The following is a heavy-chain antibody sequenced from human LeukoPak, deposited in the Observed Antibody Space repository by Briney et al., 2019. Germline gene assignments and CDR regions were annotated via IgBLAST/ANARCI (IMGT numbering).Heavy chain of an antibody. CDR2: IYYSGST. V-gene: IGHV4-59*08. Sequence: PSQTLSLTCTVSGGSISSYYWSWIRQPPGKGLEWIGYIYYSGSTNYNPSLKSRVTISVDTSKNQFSLKLSFVTAADTAVYYCARQRDRRVYFDYWGQGTLVTVSS. CDR1: GGSISSYY. CDR3: ARQRDRRVYFDY. J-gene: IGHJ4*02.